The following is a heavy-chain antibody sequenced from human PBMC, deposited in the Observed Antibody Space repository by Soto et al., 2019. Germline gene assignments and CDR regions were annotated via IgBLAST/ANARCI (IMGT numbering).Heavy chain of an antibody. J-gene: IGHJ6*02. D-gene: IGHD4-17*01. CDR1: GFTFTTFG. Sequence: QVQLVESGGGVVQPGGSLRLSCTASGFTFTTFGIHWVRQAPGKGLEWVALISYDGHNKYYSDSVKGRFTISRDNYKNTLSLQMNSLRAEDTAVYYCAQDLQAYEDYTCFYDGMNVWGQGPTVRVSS. CDR3: AQDLQAYEDYTCFYDGMNV. V-gene: IGHV3-30*18. CDR2: ISYDGHNK.